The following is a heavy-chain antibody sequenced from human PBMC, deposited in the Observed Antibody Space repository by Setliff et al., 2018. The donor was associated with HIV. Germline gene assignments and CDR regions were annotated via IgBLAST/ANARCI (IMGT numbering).Heavy chain of an antibody. CDR3: ARDMTTPFDY. V-gene: IGHV1-24*01. D-gene: IGHD4-17*01. CDR2: FDPQDDET. J-gene: IGHJ4*02. Sequence: ASVKVSCKVSGYTLTELSRHWVRQAPGKGLEWIGSFDPQDDETIYAQNFQGRVTMTEDTSTDTAYMELRSLRSDDTAVYYCARDMTTPFDYWGQGTLVTVSS. CDR1: GYTLTELS.